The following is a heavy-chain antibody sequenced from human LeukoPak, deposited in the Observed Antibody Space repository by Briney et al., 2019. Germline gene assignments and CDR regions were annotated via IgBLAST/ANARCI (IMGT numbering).Heavy chain of an antibody. V-gene: IGHV1-69*01. D-gene: IGHD2-15*01. J-gene: IGHJ3*02. CDR3: ASQSPRAYCSGGSCYYDAFDI. CDR2: IIPIFGTA. Sequence: SVKVSCKASGGTFSSYAISWVRQAPGQGLEWMGGIIPIFGTANNAQKFQGRVTITADESTSTAYMELSSLRSEDTAVYYCASQSPRAYCSGGSCYYDAFDIWGQGTMVTVSS. CDR1: GGTFSSYA.